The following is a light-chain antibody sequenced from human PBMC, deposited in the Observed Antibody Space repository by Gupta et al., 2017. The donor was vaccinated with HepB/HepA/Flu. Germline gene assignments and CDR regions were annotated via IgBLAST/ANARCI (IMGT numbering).Light chain of an antibody. Sequence: SSELTQPPSVSVSPGQTASITCSGDKLGDKYACWYQQKPGQSPVLVIYQDSKRPSGIPERVSGSNSGKTATLTISGTQAVDEAYYYCQEWDSSTPVFGGGTKLTVL. CDR3: QEWDSSTPV. V-gene: IGLV3-1*01. CDR2: QDS. CDR1: KLGDKY. J-gene: IGLJ2*01.